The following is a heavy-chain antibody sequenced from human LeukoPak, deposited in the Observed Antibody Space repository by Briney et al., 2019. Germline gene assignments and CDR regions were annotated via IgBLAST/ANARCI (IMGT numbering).Heavy chain of an antibody. Sequence: SETLSLTCAVYGGSFSGYYWSWIRQPPGKGLEWIGEINHSGSTYYNPSLKSRVTISVDTSKNQFSLKLSSVTAADTAVYYCAREEYYYDSSGYPFDYWGQGTLVTVSS. J-gene: IGHJ4*02. D-gene: IGHD3-22*01. CDR1: GGSFSGYY. CDR2: INHSGST. CDR3: AREEYYYDSSGYPFDY. V-gene: IGHV4-34*01.